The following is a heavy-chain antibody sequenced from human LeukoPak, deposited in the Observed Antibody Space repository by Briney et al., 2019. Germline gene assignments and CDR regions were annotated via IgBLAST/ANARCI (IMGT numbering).Heavy chain of an antibody. D-gene: IGHD5-18*01. J-gene: IGHJ4*02. Sequence: SETLSLTCTVSGGSISSGSYYWSWIRQPAGKGLEWIGRIYTSGSTNYNPSLKSRVTTSVGTSKNQFSLKLSSVTAADTAVYYCARAHGYSYGHFDYWGQGTLVTVSS. CDR3: ARAHGYSYGHFDY. CDR2: IYTSGST. CDR1: GGSISSGSYY. V-gene: IGHV4-61*02.